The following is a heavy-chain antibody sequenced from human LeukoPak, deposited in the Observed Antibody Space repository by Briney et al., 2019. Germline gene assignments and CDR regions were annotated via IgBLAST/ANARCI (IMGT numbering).Heavy chain of an antibody. CDR3: SSLYYGSGRPY. D-gene: IGHD3-10*01. Sequence: GGSLRLSCAASGFTFISYAMRWVRQAPGKGREWVSAISGSGGSTYYADSVKGRFTISRDNSKNTLYLQMSSLRAEDTPVYYCSSLYYGSGRPYWGQGPLVTVSS. CDR2: ISGSGGST. CDR1: GFTFISYA. J-gene: IGHJ4*01. V-gene: IGHV3-23*01.